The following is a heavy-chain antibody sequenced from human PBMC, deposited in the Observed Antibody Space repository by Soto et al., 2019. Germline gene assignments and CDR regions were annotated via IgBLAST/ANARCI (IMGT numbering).Heavy chain of an antibody. Sequence: QVQLVESGGGVVQPGRSLRLSCAASGFTFRSYGMHWVRQAPGKGLEWVAVIWYDGSKKLYADSVKGRFTISRDNSKNTLYLQMSSLRAGDTAVYYCARDPSISVGGLYFDYWGQGTVVTVSS. CDR1: GFTFRSYG. J-gene: IGHJ4*02. CDR3: ARDPSISVGGLYFDY. CDR2: IWYDGSKK. D-gene: IGHD2-21*01. V-gene: IGHV3-33*01.